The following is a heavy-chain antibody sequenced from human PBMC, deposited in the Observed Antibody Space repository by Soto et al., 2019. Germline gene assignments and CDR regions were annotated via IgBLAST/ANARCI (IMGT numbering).Heavy chain of an antibody. CDR3: ARDSPDGSGSLYYFDY. CDR2: ISAYNGNT. D-gene: IGHD3-10*01. V-gene: IGHV1-18*01. CDR1: GYTFTSYG. Sequence: ASVKVSCKASGYTFTSYGISWVRQAPGQGLERMGWISAYNGNTNYAQKLQGGVTMTTDTSTSTAYMELRSLRSDDTAVYYCARDSPDGSGSLYYFDYWGQGTLVTVSS. J-gene: IGHJ4*02.